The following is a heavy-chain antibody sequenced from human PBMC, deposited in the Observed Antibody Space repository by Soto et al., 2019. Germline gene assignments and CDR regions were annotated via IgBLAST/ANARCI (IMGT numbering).Heavy chain of an antibody. D-gene: IGHD2-2*02. J-gene: IGHJ4*02. V-gene: IGHV1-69*01. CDR1: GGTFSSYA. Sequence: QVQLVQSGAEVKKPGSSVKVSCKASGGTFSSYAISWVRQAPGQGREWMGGIIPIFGTANYAQKVQGRVTITADESTSTAYMELSSLRSEDTAVYYCAREGLGYCSSTSCYTGYFDYWGQGTLVTVSS. CDR3: AREGLGYCSSTSCYTGYFDY. CDR2: IIPIFGTA.